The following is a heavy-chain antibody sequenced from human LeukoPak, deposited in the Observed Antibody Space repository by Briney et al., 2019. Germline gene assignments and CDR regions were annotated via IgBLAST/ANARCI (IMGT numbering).Heavy chain of an antibody. CDR1: GGSFSGYY. V-gene: IGHV4-34*01. J-gene: IGHJ4*02. D-gene: IGHD3-22*01. Sequence: SETLSLTCAVYGGSFSGYYWSWIRQPPGKGLEWIGEINHSGSTNYNPSLKSRVTISVDTSKNQFSLKLSSVTAADTAVYYCARASYYYDSSGYGGISGTQVTNDYWGQGTLVTVSS. CDR2: INHSGST. CDR3: ARASYYYDSSGYGGISGTQVTNDY.